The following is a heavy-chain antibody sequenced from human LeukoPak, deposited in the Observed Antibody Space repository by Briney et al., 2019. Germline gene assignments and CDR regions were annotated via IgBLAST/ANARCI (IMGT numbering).Heavy chain of an antibody. Sequence: ASVKVSCKASGYTFTSYGISWVRQAPGQGLEWMGWISAYNGNTNYAQKLQGRVTMTTDTSTSTAYMELRSLRSDDTAVYYCARDYVDPDSSGYPPEAFDIWGQGTMVTVSS. CDR2: ISAYNGNT. CDR1: GYTFTSYG. CDR3: ARDYVDPDSSGYPPEAFDI. D-gene: IGHD3-22*01. V-gene: IGHV1-18*01. J-gene: IGHJ3*02.